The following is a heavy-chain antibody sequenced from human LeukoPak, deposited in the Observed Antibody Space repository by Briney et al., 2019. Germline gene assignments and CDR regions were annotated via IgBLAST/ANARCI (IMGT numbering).Heavy chain of an antibody. D-gene: IGHD6-19*01. CDR2: IYTSGST. CDR1: GGSISNYY. V-gene: IGHV4-4*07. Sequence: SETLSLTCTVSGGSISNYYWSWIRQPAGKGLEWIGRIYTSGSTNYNPSLKSRVTMSVDTSKNQFSLKLSSVTAADTAVYYCARESSGWYNYYYGMDVWGQGTTVTVSS. CDR3: ARESSGWYNYYYGMDV. J-gene: IGHJ6*02.